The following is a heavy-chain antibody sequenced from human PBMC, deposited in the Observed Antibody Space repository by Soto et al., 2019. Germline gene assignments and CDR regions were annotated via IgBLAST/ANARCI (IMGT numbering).Heavy chain of an antibody. Sequence: QVQLVQSGAEVRKPGASVRLSCETSGYNFNQYYIHWVRQAPGQGLEWMGIINLRGGTTEYEHKCRGTVTVTGDTSPSTAYMQLSSMRSEDTAVYFCARGPDDSDVPRWDYWGQGTLVPVSS. CDR1: GYNFNQYY. J-gene: IGHJ4*02. CDR2: INLRGGTT. CDR3: ARGPDDSDVPRWDY. D-gene: IGHD4-17*01. V-gene: IGHV1-46*02.